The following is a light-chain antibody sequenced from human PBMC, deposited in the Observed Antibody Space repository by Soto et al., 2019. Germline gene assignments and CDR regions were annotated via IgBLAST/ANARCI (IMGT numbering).Light chain of an antibody. Sequence: EIVLTQSPGTLSLSPGERATLSCRASQSVSSNYLAWYQQRPGQAPRLLIFGASNRATGIPDRLSGSGSGTDFTLTISRLEPEDFAVYCCQLYGTSPPGYTFGQGTRLEIK. CDR2: GAS. CDR3: QLYGTSPPGYT. V-gene: IGKV3-20*01. CDR1: QSVSSNY. J-gene: IGKJ2*01.